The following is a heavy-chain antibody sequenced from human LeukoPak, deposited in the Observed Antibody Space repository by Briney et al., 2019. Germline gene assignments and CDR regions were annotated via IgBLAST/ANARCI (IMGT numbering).Heavy chain of an antibody. V-gene: IGHV4-4*07. CDR3: ARSSSGWYGDFFDY. D-gene: IGHD6-19*01. J-gene: IGHJ4*02. CDR1: GGSISSYY. Sequence: SSETLSLTCTVSGGSISSYYWSWIRQPAGKGLEWIGRIYTSGSTNYNPSLKSRVTMSVDTSKNRFSLKLSSVTAADTAVYYCARSSSGWYGDFFDYWGQGTLVTVSS. CDR2: IYTSGST.